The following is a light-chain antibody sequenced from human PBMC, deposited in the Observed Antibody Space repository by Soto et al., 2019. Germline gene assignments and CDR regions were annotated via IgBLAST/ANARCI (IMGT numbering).Light chain of an antibody. CDR2: GAS. J-gene: IGKJ2*01. CDR3: QQYNNWPPYT. CDR1: QSVSSN. V-gene: IGKV3-15*01. Sequence: EILMTQSPATLSVSPGERATLSCRASQSVSSNLAWYRQKPGQAPRLLIYGASSRATGIPARFSGSGSGTEFTLTISSLQPEDFAVYYCQQYNNWPPYTFGQGTKLEIK.